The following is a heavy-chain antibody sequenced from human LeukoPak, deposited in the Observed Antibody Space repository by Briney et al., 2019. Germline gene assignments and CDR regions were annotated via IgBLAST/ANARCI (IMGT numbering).Heavy chain of an antibody. V-gene: IGHV1-69*05. CDR3: ASRELSDTAIGAFDI. CDR2: IIPIFGTA. J-gene: IGHJ3*02. D-gene: IGHD5-18*01. Sequence: SVKVSCKASGGTFSSYAISWVRQAPGQGPEWMGRIIPIFGTANYAQKFQGRVTITTDESTSTAYMELSSLRSEDTAVYYCASRELSDTAIGAFDIWGQGTMVTVSS. CDR1: GGTFSSYA.